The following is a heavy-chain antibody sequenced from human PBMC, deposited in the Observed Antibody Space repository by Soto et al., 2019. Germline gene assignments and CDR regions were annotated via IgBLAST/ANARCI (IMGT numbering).Heavy chain of an antibody. J-gene: IGHJ6*02. CDR2: IYYSGST. D-gene: IGHD6-13*01. CDR1: GGSISSSSYY. V-gene: IGHV4-39*01. CDR3: ARQAAGSIYYYYYYGMDV. Sequence: SETLSLTCTVSGGSISSSSYYWGWIRQPPGKGLEWIGSIYYSGSTYYNPSLKSRVTISVDTSKNQFSLKLSSVTAADTAVYYCARQAAGSIYYYYYYGMDVWGQGTTVTVSS.